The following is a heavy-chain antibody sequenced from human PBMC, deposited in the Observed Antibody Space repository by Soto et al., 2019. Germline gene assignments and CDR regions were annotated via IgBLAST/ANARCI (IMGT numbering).Heavy chain of an antibody. CDR1: GVTVSNNY. J-gene: IGHJ4*02. Sequence: EEQLVESGGDLVQPGGSLRLSCAASGVTVSNNYMSWVRQAPGKGLEWVSLIYSGGSTYYADSVKSRFTISRDSSKSTLYLQVNSRGAEDTSMYYCAAYSHKGYWGQGTLVTVSS. D-gene: IGHD3-16*01. CDR2: IYSGGST. V-gene: IGHV3-66*01. CDR3: AAYSHKGY.